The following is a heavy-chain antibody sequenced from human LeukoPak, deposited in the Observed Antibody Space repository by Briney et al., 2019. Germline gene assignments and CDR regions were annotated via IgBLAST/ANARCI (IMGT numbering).Heavy chain of an antibody. Sequence: PGGSLRLSCAASGFTFSSYGMNGGRQAPGKGLEWVSVISYDGTNKFYVDSLRGRFTISRDNSKNTLYLQMNSLRAEDTAVYYCAKDGYYGSGTYPDYWGQGTLVTVSS. CDR1: GFTFSSYG. J-gene: IGHJ4*02. V-gene: IGHV3-30*18. CDR3: AKDGYYGSGTYPDY. D-gene: IGHD3-10*01. CDR2: ISYDGTNK.